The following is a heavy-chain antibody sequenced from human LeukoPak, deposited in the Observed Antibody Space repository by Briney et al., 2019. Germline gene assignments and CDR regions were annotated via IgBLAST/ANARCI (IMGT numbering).Heavy chain of an antibody. CDR3: ARQLYVSGSYYAPMDV. CDR1: GGSIGSSSYF. CDR2: VHYSGST. J-gene: IGHJ6*03. Sequence: PSETLSLTCAVSGGSIGSSSYFWGWIRQPPGKGLEWIASVHYSGSTYYNPSLKSRLTISVDTSKNQFSLELSSVTAADTALYFCARQLYVSGSYYAPMDVWGKGTTVTISS. D-gene: IGHD3-10*01. V-gene: IGHV4-39*01.